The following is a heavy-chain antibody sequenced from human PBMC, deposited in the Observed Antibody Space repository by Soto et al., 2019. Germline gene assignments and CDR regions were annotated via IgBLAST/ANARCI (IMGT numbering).Heavy chain of an antibody. Sequence: PGGSLRLSCAASGFTFSSYGMHWVRQAPGKGLEWVAVISYDGSNKYYADSVKGRFTISRDNSKNTLYLQMNSLRAEDTAVYYCAKDGGNRIAAPSYWYFDLWGRGTLVTVSS. CDR2: ISYDGSNK. D-gene: IGHD6-13*01. J-gene: IGHJ2*01. CDR1: GFTFSSYG. V-gene: IGHV3-30*18. CDR3: AKDGGNRIAAPSYWYFDL.